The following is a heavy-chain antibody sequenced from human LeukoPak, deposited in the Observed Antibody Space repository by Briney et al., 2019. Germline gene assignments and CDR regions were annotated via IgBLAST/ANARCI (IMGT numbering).Heavy chain of an antibody. V-gene: IGHV1-2*02. CDR1: GYTFTGYY. CDR3: ARDLVVVPAAINWFDP. CDR2: INPNSGGT. J-gene: IGHJ5*02. D-gene: IGHD2-2*01. Sequence: SVKVSCKASGYTFTGYYMHWVRQAPGQGLDWMGWINPNSGGTNYAQKFQGRVTMTRDTSISTAYMELSRLRSDDTAVYYCARDLVVVPAAINWFDPWGQGTLVTVSS.